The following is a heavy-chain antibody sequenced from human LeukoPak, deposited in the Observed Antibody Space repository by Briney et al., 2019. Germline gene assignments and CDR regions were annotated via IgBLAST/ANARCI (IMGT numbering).Heavy chain of an antibody. Sequence: SETLSLTCTVSGGSISSSSYYWGWICQPPGKGLEWIGSIYYSGSTYYNPSLKSRVTISVDTSKNQFSLKLSSVTAADTAVYYCARVPRWEPHLYYFDYWGQGTLVTVSS. J-gene: IGHJ4*02. CDR2: IYYSGST. CDR3: ARVPRWEPHLYYFDY. CDR1: GGSISSSSYY. V-gene: IGHV4-39*07. D-gene: IGHD1-26*01.